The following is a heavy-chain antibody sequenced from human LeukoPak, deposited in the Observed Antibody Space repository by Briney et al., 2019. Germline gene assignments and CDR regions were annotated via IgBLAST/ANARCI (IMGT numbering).Heavy chain of an antibody. V-gene: IGHV3-23*01. CDR2: ISGSGGST. Sequence: GGSLRLSCAASGFTFSTYAMSWVRQAPGRGLEWVSGISGSGGSTYYADSVKGRFTISRDNSKNTLYLQMNSLRVEDTAVYYCAKGALYDSSGYYYRLGYFDYWGQGTLVTVSS. D-gene: IGHD3-22*01. J-gene: IGHJ4*02. CDR3: AKGALYDSSGYYYRLGYFDY. CDR1: GFTFSTYA.